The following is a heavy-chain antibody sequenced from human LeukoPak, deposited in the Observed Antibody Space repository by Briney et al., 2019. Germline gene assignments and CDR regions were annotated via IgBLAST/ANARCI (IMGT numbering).Heavy chain of an antibody. CDR3: ARIYSSSDY. Sequence: ASVKVSCKASGGTFSSYAISWVRQAPGQGLEWMGGIIPIFGTANYAQKFQGRVTMTRDTSISTAYMELSRLRSDDTAVYYCARIYSSSDYWGQGTLVTVSS. D-gene: IGHD6-6*01. CDR1: GGTFSSYA. CDR2: IIPIFGTA. J-gene: IGHJ4*02. V-gene: IGHV1-69*05.